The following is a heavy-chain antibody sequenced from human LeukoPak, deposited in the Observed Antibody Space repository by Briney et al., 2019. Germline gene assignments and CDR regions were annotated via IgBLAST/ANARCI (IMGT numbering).Heavy chain of an antibody. V-gene: IGHV3-23*01. CDR1: GFTFSSYA. D-gene: IGHD6-13*01. CDR2: LSGSGLST. J-gene: IGHJ4*02. CDR3: AKGGESSSWLFDY. Sequence: GGSLRLSCAASGFTFSSYAMSWVRQAPGKGLQWVSALSGSGLSTYYADSVKGRFTISRDKSKNTLYLQMNSLRAEDTAVYYCAKGGESSSWLFDYWGQGTLVPVSS.